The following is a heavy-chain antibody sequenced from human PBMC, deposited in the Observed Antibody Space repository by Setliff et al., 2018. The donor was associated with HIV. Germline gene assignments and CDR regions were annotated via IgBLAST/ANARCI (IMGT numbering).Heavy chain of an antibody. D-gene: IGHD6-13*01. CDR3: SRHESGRSSSWSNFDY. J-gene: IGHJ4*02. Sequence: SETLSLTCAVSGGSISSGGYYWNWIRQHPGKGLEWIGHIYYTGSTQYNPSLKSRVVISIDTSKDQLSLTVNSITDADTAVYYCSRHESGRSSSWSNFDYWGQGTLVTVSS. CDR2: IYYTGST. CDR1: GGSISSGGYY. V-gene: IGHV4-31*11.